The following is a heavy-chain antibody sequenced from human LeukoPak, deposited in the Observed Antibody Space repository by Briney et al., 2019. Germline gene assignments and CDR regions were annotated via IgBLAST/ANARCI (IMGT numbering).Heavy chain of an antibody. CDR2: INHSGST. J-gene: IGHJ4*02. CDR3: ATYSGSHFDY. CDR1: GGSFSGYY. V-gene: IGHV4-34*01. D-gene: IGHD3-22*01. Sequence: PSETLSLTCAVYGGSFSGYYWSWIRQPPGKGLEWIGEINHSGSTNYNPSLKSRVTISVDTSKNQFSLKLSSVTAADTAVYYCATYSGSHFDYWGQGTLVTVSS.